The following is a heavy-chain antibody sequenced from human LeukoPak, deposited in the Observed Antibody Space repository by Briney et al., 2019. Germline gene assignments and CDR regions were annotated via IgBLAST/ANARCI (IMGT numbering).Heavy chain of an antibody. D-gene: IGHD6-19*01. CDR1: GFTFDDYA. J-gene: IGHJ4*02. CDR2: ISWNSGSI. V-gene: IGHV3-9*01. Sequence: GGSLRLSCAASGFTFDDYAMHWVRQAPGKGLEWVSGISWNSGSIGYADSVKGRFTISRDNAKNSLYLQMNSLRAEDTALYYCAKATGYSSGWPLGYWGQGILVTVSS. CDR3: AKATGYSSGWPLGY.